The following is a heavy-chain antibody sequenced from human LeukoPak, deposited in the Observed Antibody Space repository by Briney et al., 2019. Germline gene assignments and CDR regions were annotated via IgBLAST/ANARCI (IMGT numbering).Heavy chain of an antibody. CDR3: ASWVSTTVTIVGAFDI. D-gene: IGHD4-17*01. J-gene: IGHJ3*02. CDR2: ISYDGSNK. Sequence: GGSLRLSCAASGFTFSSYAMHWVRQAPGKGLEWVAAISYDGSNKYYADSVKGRFTISRDNSKNTLYLQMNSLRAEDTAVYYCASWVSTTVTIVGAFDIWGQGTMVTVSS. CDR1: GFTFSSYA. V-gene: IGHV3-30-3*01.